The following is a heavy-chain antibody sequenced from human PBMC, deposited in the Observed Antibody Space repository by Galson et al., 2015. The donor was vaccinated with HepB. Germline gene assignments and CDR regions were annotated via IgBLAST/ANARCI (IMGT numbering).Heavy chain of an antibody. D-gene: IGHD5-24*01. J-gene: IGHJ4*02. Sequence: SLRLSCAASGFTFSSYWMNWVRQAPGKGLEWVANIKQDGSEKYYVDSVKGRFTISRDNAKNSLYLQMNSLRAEDTAVYYCASIEGSVDGYNGGYYWGQGTLVTVSS. CDR2: IKQDGSEK. V-gene: IGHV3-7*01. CDR3: ASIEGSVDGYNGGYY. CDR1: GFTFSSYW.